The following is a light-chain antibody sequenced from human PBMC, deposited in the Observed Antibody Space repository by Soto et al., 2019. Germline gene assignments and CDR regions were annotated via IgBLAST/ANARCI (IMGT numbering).Light chain of an antibody. CDR3: CSYTSIDTLVV. CDR1: SSDVGGYNY. CDR2: EVS. Sequence: QSALTQPASVSGSPGQSITISCTGTSSDVGGYNYVSWYQQHPGKAPKIMIYEVSNRPSGVSTRFSGSKSGNTASLTISGLQAEDEADYYCCSYTSIDTLVVFGGGTKVTVL. V-gene: IGLV2-14*01. J-gene: IGLJ2*01.